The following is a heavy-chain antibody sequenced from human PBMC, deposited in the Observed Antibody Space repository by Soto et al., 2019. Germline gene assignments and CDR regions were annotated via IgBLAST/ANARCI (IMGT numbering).Heavy chain of an antibody. J-gene: IGHJ4*02. V-gene: IGHV1-2*04. D-gene: IGHD1-26*01. CDR1: GYTFTGYY. Sequence: ASVKVSCKASGYTFTGYYMHWVRQAPGQGLEWMGWINPNSGGTNYAQKFQGWVTMTRDTSISTAYMELSRLRSDDTAVYYCAVSAHGWELPPSFDYWGQGTLVTVSS. CDR3: AVSAHGWELPPSFDY. CDR2: INPNSGGT.